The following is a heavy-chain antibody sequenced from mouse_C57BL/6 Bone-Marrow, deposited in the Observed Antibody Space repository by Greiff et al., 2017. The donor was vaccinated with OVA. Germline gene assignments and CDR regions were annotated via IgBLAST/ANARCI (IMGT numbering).Heavy chain of an antibody. CDR2: IWTGGGT. CDR3: ARERGAMDY. CDR1: GFSLTSYA. Sequence: VKLMESGPGLVAPSQSLSITCTVSGFSLTSYAISWVRQPPGKGLEWLGVIWTGGGTNYTSAIKSRLSISKDNSKSQVFLKMNSLQTDDTARYYCARERGAMDYWGQGTSVTVSS. J-gene: IGHJ4*01. V-gene: IGHV2-9-1*01.